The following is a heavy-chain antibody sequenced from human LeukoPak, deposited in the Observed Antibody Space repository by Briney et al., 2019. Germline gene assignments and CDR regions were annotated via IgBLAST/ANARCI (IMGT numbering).Heavy chain of an antibody. CDR2: VNHSGST. D-gene: IGHD1-26*01. J-gene: IGHJ4*02. CDR1: GGSFSGYY. Sequence: SETLSLTCAVYGGSFSGYYWSWIRQPPGKGLEWIGEVNHSGSTNYNPSLKSRVTISVDTSKNQFSLKLSSVTAADTAVYYCARGIGIVGAFDYWGQGTLVTVSS. V-gene: IGHV4-34*01. CDR3: ARGIGIVGAFDY.